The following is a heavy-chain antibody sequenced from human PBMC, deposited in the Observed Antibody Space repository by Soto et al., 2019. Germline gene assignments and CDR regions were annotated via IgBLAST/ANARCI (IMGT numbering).Heavy chain of an antibody. CDR3: ARESSYYYDSSGIGFDY. CDR1: GYTFTSYY. D-gene: IGHD3-22*01. CDR2: INPSGGST. J-gene: IGHJ4*02. Sequence: QVQLVQSGAEVKKPGASVKVSCKASGYTFTSYYMHWVRQAPGQGLEWMGIINPSGGSTSYAQKCQGRVTMTRDTSTSTVYMELSSLRSEDTAVYYCARESSYYYDSSGIGFDYWGQGTLVTVSS. V-gene: IGHV1-46*01.